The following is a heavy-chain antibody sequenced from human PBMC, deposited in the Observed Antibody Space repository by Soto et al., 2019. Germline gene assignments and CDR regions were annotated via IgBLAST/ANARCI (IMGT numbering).Heavy chain of an antibody. CDR2: FDPEDGET. V-gene: IGHV1-24*01. CDR1: GYTLTELS. J-gene: IGHJ4*02. D-gene: IGHD1-26*01. CDR3: ATDRATTRRKPFRY. Sequence: GASVKVSCKVSGYTLTELSMHWVRQAPGKGLEWMGGFDPEDGETIYAQKFQGRVTMTEDTSTDTAYMELSSLRSEDTAVYYCATDRATTRRKPFRYWGQGTLVTVSS.